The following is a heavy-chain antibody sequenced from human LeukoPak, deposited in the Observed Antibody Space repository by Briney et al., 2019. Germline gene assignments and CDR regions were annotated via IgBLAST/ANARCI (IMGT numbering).Heavy chain of an antibody. CDR2: ISSNGGST. CDR3: VKDRGLGVISEDY. V-gene: IGHV3-64D*06. CDR1: GFTFSSYA. Sequence: GGSLRLSCSASGFTFSSYAMHWVRQAPGKGLEYVSAISSNGGSTYYADSVKGRFTISRDNSKNTLYLQMSSLRAEDTAVYYCVKDRGLGVISEDYWGQGTLVTVSS. D-gene: IGHD3-10*01. J-gene: IGHJ4*02.